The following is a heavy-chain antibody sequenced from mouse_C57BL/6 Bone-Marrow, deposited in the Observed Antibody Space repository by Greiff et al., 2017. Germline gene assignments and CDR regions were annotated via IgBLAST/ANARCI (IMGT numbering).Heavy chain of an antibody. J-gene: IGHJ2*01. CDR1: GYTFTSYG. CDR2: IYPRSGNT. D-gene: IGHD2-4*01. Sequence: VQLQQSGAELARPGASVKLSCKASGYTFTSYGISWVKQRTGQGLEWIGEIYPRSGNTYYNEKFKGKATLTADKSSSTAYMELRSLTSEDSAVYFCAREMITQYYFDYWGQGTTLTVSS. CDR3: AREMITQYYFDY. V-gene: IGHV1-81*01.